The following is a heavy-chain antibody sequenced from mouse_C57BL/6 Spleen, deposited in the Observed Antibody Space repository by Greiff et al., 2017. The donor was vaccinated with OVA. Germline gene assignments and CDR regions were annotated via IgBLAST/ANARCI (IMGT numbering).Heavy chain of an antibody. V-gene: IGHV2-2*01. Sequence: VQLQQSGPGLVQPSQSLSITCTVSGFSLTSYGVHWVRQSPGKGLEWLGVLWSGGSTDYNAAFISRLSISKDNSKSQVFFKMNSLQADDTAIYYCARSNYNWFAYWGQGTLVTVSA. CDR2: LWSGGST. CDR1: GFSLTSYG. J-gene: IGHJ3*01. CDR3: ARSNYNWFAY. D-gene: IGHD1-3*01.